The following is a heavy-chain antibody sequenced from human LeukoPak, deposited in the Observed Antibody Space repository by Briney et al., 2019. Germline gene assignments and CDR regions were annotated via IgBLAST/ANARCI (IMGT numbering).Heavy chain of an antibody. CDR1: GFTFSSYG. Sequence: GGSLRLSCAASGFTFSSYGMSWVRQAPGKGLEWASSISSSSSYIYYADSVKGRFTISRDNAKNSLYLQMNSLRAEDTAVYYCARGGYSYRPDYWGQGTLVTVSS. CDR2: ISSSSSYI. D-gene: IGHD5-18*01. CDR3: ARGGYSYRPDY. J-gene: IGHJ4*02. V-gene: IGHV3-21*01.